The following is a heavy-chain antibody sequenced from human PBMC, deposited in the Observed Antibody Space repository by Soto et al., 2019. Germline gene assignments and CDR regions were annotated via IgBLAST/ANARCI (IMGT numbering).Heavy chain of an antibody. Sequence: GGSLRLSCAASGFTFSTYALSWVRQAPGKGLEWVSAISANGQGIYYADSVRGRFTISRDNSKNTIFLHMDSLRVEDTAIYYCTTHEEGAPWAGGFDSWGQGTLVTVS. V-gene: IGHV3-23*01. J-gene: IGHJ5*01. CDR3: TTHEEGAPWAGGFDS. CDR2: ISANGQGI. D-gene: IGHD1-26*01. CDR1: GFTFSTYA.